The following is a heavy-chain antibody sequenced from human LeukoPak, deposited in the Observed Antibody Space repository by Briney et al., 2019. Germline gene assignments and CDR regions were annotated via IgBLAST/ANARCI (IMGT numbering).Heavy chain of an antibody. Sequence: SQTLSLTCAISEDSVSSNSAAWNWIRQSPSRGLEWLGRTYYRSKWYNDYAVSVNSRITINPDTSKNQFSLQLNSVTPEDTAVYYCARGAAAAGYFDYWGQGTLVTVSS. V-gene: IGHV6-1*01. CDR3: ARGAAAAGYFDY. J-gene: IGHJ4*02. CDR1: EDSVSSNSAA. CDR2: TYYRSKWYN. D-gene: IGHD6-13*01.